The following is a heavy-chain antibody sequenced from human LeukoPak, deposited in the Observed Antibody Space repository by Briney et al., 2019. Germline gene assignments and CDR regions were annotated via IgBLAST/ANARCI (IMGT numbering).Heavy chain of an antibody. CDR1: GFTFSSYS. V-gene: IGHV3-21*01. J-gene: IGHJ4*02. CDR2: ISSSSSYI. D-gene: IGHD2-2*01. CDR3: ARDRAAYCSSASCPHDH. Sequence: GGSLRLSCAASGFTFSSYSMNWVRQAPGKGLEWVSSISSSSSYIYYADSVKGRFTISRDNADNSLYLQMYSLRVEDTAVYYCARDRAAYCSSASCPHDHWGQGTLVTVSS.